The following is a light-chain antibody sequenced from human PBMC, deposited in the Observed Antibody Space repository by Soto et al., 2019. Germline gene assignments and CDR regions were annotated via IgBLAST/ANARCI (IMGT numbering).Light chain of an antibody. V-gene: IGKV3-11*01. CDR2: DAS. CDR1: QSVSSA. CDR3: QQRSNWPAMIT. Sequence: EIVLTQSPGTLSLSPGERANLSCRASQSVSSALAWYLQKPGQAPRLLIYDASTRAAGIPVRFSGSGSGTDFTLTISSLEPEDFAVYYCQQRSNWPAMITFGQGTRLEIK. J-gene: IGKJ5*01.